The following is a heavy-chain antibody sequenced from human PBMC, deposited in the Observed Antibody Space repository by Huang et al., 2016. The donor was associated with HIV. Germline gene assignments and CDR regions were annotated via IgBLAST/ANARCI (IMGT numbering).Heavy chain of an antibody. V-gene: IGHV3-49*05. CDR1: GFTFGDYG. Sequence: EVQLVESGGGLVKPGRSLRLSCSASGFTFGDYGLSWFRQAPGNGFEWVGFIRGKGYGGTAEYAASVKGRFTIARDDSKDIAYLQMNSLKTEDAAVYYCAIAYYYDSTGYYYFDYWGQGTLVTVSS. J-gene: IGHJ4*02. CDR3: AIAYYYDSTGYYYFDY. D-gene: IGHD3-22*01. CDR2: IRGKGYGGTA.